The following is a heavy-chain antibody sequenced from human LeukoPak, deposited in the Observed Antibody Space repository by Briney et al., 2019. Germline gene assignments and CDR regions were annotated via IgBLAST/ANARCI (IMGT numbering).Heavy chain of an antibody. D-gene: IGHD3-3*01. CDR1: GFTFSNYG. CDR2: ISGSGGST. Sequence: GGSLRLSCADSGFTFSNYGMSWVRQAPGKGLEWVSAISGSGGSTYYADSVKGRFTISRDNSKNTLYLQMNSLRAEDTAVYYCAKSLTGFWSGYRNWGQGTLVTVSS. CDR3: AKSLTGFWSGYRN. V-gene: IGHV3-23*01. J-gene: IGHJ4*02.